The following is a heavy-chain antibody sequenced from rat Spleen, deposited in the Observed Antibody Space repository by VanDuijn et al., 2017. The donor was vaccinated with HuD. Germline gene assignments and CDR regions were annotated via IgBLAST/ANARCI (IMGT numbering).Heavy chain of an antibody. D-gene: IGHD4-3*01. V-gene: IGHV5-19*01. CDR3: ARHNSGYGYFDY. J-gene: IGHJ2*01. Sequence: EVQLVESGGGLVQPGRSLKLSCAASGFTFSNYGMHWIRQAPTKGLEWVVSISPSGGSTYYRDSVRGRFTISRDNAKSTLYLQMDSLRSEDTATYYCARHNSGYGYFDYWGQGVMVTVSS. CDR2: ISPSGGST. CDR1: GFTFSNYG.